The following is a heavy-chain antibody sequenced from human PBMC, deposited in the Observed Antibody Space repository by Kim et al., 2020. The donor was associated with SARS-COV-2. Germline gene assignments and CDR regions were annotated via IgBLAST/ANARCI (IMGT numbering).Heavy chain of an antibody. J-gene: IGHJ5*01. CDR3: AKDPYPGYSSGWFDY. D-gene: IGHD6-19*01. V-gene: IGHV3-30*02. Sequence: ADSVKGRVTSSRDNSKNTLYLQMNSLRGEDTAVYYCAKDPYPGYSSGWFDYWGQGTLVTVSS.